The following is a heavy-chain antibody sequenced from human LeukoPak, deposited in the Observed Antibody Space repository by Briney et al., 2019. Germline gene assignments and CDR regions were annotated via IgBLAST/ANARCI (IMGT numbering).Heavy chain of an antibody. CDR2: INPSGGST. CDR1: GYTFTSYY. V-gene: IGHV1-46*01. J-gene: IGHJ4*02. Sequence: ASVKVSCKASGYTFTSYYMHWVRQAPGQGLEWMGIINPSGGSTSYAQKLQGRVTMTTDTSTSTAYMELRSLRSDDTAVYYCARETDYSSSSDYWGQGTLVTVSS. CDR3: ARETDYSSSSDY. D-gene: IGHD6-13*01.